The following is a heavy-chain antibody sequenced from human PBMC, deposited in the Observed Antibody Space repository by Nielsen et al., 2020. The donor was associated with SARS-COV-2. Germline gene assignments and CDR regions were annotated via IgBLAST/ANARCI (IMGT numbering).Heavy chain of an antibody. CDR3: ARGQLGASSSSRRYFQH. J-gene: IGHJ1*01. CDR2: INHSGST. D-gene: IGHD6-6*01. Sequence: SETLSLTCAVYGGSFSGYYWSWIRQPPGKGLEWIGEINHSGSTNYNPSLKSRVTISVDTSKNQFSLKLSSVTAADTAVYYCARGQLGASSSSRRYFQHWGQGTLVTVSS. CDR1: GGSFSGYY. V-gene: IGHV4-34*01.